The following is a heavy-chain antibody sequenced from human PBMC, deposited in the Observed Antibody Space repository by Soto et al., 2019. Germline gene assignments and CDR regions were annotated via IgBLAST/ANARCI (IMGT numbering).Heavy chain of an antibody. D-gene: IGHD6-19*01. J-gene: IGHJ6*02. CDR3: ARSRSSGLYGMDV. CDR2: ISSSSSYI. V-gene: IGHV3-21*01. Sequence: EVQLVESGGGLVKPGGSLRLSCAASGFTFSSYSMNWVRQAPGKGLEWVSSISSSSSYIYYADSVKGRFTISRDNAKNSLYLQMNSLRAEDTAVYYCARSRSSGLYGMDVWGQGTTVTVSS. CDR1: GFTFSSYS.